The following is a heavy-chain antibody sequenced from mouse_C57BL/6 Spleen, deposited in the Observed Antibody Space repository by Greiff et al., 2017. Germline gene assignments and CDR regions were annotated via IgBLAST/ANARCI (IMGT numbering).Heavy chain of an antibody. CDR2: IYPSDGST. V-gene: IGHV1-85*01. CDR3: EKKADYYSTSAWFAD. Sequence: QVQLKQSGPELVKPGASVKLSCKASGYTFTSYDINWVKQRPGQGLEWIGWIYPSDGSTKYNEKFKGKATLTVDTSSSTAYMELHSLTSVDSAVYCYEKKADYYSTSAWFADWGQGALVTVSA. J-gene: IGHJ3*01. CDR1: GYTFTSYD. D-gene: IGHD2-5*01.